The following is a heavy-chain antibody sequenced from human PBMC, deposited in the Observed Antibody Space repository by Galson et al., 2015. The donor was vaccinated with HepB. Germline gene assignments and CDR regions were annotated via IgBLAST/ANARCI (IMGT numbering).Heavy chain of an antibody. CDR2: IRSKANSYAT. D-gene: IGHD1-26*01. V-gene: IGHV3-73*01. Sequence: SLRLSCAASGLTFSGSAMHWVRQASGKGLEWVGRIRSKANSYATAYAASVKGRFTISRDDSKNTAYLQMNSLKTEDTAVYYCTRFVVPLGATTPHFDYWGQGTLVTVSS. CDR3: TRFVVPLGATTPHFDY. CDR1: GLTFSGSA. J-gene: IGHJ4*02.